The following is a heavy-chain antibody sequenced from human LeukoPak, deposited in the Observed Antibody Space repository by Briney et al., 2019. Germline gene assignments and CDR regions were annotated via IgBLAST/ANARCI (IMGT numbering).Heavy chain of an antibody. Sequence: GGSLTPSRAAYALTVAITGTGSVRHASGKGREWDGRIRSKANIYATAYATSMKGRFTIASDDSKNTAYLQMNSLKIEDTAVYYCTRFPTCGDPEEAFGYWGQGSLVTVS. CDR2: IRSKANIYAT. V-gene: IGHV3-73*01. D-gene: IGHD4-17*01. J-gene: IGHJ4*02. CDR1: ALTVAITG. CDR3: TRFPTCGDPEEAFGY.